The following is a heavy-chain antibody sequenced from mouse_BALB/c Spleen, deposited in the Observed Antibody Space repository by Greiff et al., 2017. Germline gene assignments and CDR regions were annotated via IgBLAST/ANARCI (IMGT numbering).Heavy chain of an antibody. CDR3: TRESY. CDR1: GFTFSSYT. Sequence: EVQVVESGGGLVKPGGSLKLSCAASGFTFSSYTMSWVRQTPEKRLEWVATISSGGSYTYYPDSVKGRFTISRDNAKNTLYLQMSSLKSEDTAMYYCTRESYWGQGTTLTVSS. CDR2: ISSGGSYT. J-gene: IGHJ2*01. V-gene: IGHV5-6-4*01.